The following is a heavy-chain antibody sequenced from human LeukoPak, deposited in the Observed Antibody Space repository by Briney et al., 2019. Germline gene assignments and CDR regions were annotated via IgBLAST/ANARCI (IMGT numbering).Heavy chain of an antibody. V-gene: IGHV4-34*01. D-gene: IGHD4-17*01. CDR2: INHSGST. CDR3: ARGYGDRSVAAEIDY. Sequence: SETLSLTCAVYGGSFSGYYWSWIRQPPGKGLEWIGEINHSGSTNYNPSLKSRVTISVDTSKNQFSLKLSSVTAADTAVYYCARGYGDRSVAAEIDYWGQGTLVTVSS. J-gene: IGHJ4*02. CDR1: GGSFSGYY.